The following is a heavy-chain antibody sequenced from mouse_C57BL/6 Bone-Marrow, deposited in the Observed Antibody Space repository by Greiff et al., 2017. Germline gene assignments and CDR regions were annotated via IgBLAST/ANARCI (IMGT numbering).Heavy chain of an antibody. CDR1: GYTFTSYG. CDR2: IYPRSGNT. V-gene: IGHV1-81*01. D-gene: IGHD3-2*02. CDR3: ARSGTAQVKVDY. J-gene: IGHJ2*01. Sequence: QVQLKESGAELARPGASVKLSCKASGYTFTSYGISWVKQRTGQGLEWIGEIYPRSGNTYYNEKFKGKATLTADKSSSTAYMELRSLTSEDSAVYFCARSGTAQVKVDYWGQGTTLTVSS.